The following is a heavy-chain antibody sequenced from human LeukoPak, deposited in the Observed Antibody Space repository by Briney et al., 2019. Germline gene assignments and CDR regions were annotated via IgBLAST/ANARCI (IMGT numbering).Heavy chain of an antibody. CDR2: ISWNSGSI. D-gene: IGHD6-13*01. V-gene: IGHV3-9*01. J-gene: IGHJ3*02. CDR1: GFTFDDYA. CDR3: AAAACAFDI. Sequence: GGSLRLSCAASGFTFDDYAMHWVRQAPGRGLEWVSGISWNSGSIGYADSVKGRFTISRDNAKNSLYLQMNILRAEDTALYYCAAAACAFDIWGQGTMVTVSS.